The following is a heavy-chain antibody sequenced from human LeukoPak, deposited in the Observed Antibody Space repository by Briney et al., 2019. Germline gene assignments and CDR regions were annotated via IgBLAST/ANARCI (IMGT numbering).Heavy chain of an antibody. J-gene: IGHJ4*02. CDR3: ARDGGSGSYGTFEY. V-gene: IGHV3-21*01. CDR2: ISSSSSYI. CDR1: GFTFSSYS. D-gene: IGHD1-26*01. Sequence: PWGSLTLSCAASGFTFSSYSMNWVRQAPGKGLEWVSSISSSSSYIYYADSVKGRFTISRDNAKNSLYLQMNSLRAEDTAVYYCARDGGSGSYGTFEYWGQGTLASVSS.